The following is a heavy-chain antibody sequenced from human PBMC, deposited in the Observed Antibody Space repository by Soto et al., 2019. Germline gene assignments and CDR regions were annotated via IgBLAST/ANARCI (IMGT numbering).Heavy chain of an antibody. J-gene: IGHJ4*02. CDR1: GDSINNYY. D-gene: IGHD2-2*01. CDR2: IYYTGST. Sequence: SETLSLTCTVSGDSINNYYWSWIRQPPGKKLEWIGYIYYTGSTTYNPSLEGRVTMSVDTSKNQFSLKLNSVNAADTAVYYCAKYRRTQAEGFTLDYWGRGTLVTV. V-gene: IGHV4-59*01. CDR3: AKYRRTQAEGFTLDY.